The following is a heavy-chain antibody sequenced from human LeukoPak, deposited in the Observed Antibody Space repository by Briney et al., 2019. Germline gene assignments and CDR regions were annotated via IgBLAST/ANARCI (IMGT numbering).Heavy chain of an antibody. CDR3: ARPYGSGSYYNSWFDP. CDR2: IIPMFGTA. Sequence: GSSVKVSCKASGGTFNNYAINWVRQAPGQGLEWMGGIIPMFGTANYAQKFQGRVTFTADKSTSTAYMELSSLRSEDTAVYYCARPYGSGSYYNSWFDPWGQGTLVTVSS. CDR1: GGTFNNYA. J-gene: IGHJ5*02. V-gene: IGHV1-69*06. D-gene: IGHD3-10*01.